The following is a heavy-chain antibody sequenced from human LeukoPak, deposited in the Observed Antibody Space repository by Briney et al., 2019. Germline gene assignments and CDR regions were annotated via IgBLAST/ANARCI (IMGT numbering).Heavy chain of an antibody. Sequence: GASVKVSCKASGGTFSSYAISWVRQAPGQGLEWMGGIIPIFGTANYAQKFQGRVTITADESTSTAYMELSSLRSEDTAVYYCARGQSEGQENPHPSGAAAGTFVYWGQGTLVTVSS. J-gene: IGHJ4*02. V-gene: IGHV1-69*13. CDR3: ARGQSEGQENPHPSGAAAGTFVY. D-gene: IGHD6-13*01. CDR1: GGTFSSYA. CDR2: IIPIFGTA.